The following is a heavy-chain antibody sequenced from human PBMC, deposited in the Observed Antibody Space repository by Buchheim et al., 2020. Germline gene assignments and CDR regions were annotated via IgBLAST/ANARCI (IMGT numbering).Heavy chain of an antibody. J-gene: IGHJ6*02. CDR1: GFTFSSYA. V-gene: IGHV3-30*04. CDR3: VVGARVYYYYYYGMDV. Sequence: QVQLVESGGGVVQPGRSLRLSCAASGFTFSSYAMHWVRQAPGKGLEWVAVISYDGSNKYYADSVKGRFTISRDNSKNTLYLQMNSLRAEDTAVYYCVVGARVYYYYYYGMDVWGQGTT. D-gene: IGHD1-26*01. CDR2: ISYDGSNK.